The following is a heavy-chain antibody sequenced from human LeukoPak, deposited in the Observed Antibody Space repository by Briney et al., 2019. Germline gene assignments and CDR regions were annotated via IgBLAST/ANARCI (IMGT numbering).Heavy chain of an antibody. CDR3: GRTGQVDY. CDR2: ISGSGDST. D-gene: IGHD4-17*01. V-gene: IGHV3-23*01. CDR1: GFIFSDYV. J-gene: IGHJ4*02. Sequence: GRSLRLSCAASGFIFSDYVMSWARQAPGKGLESVSVISGSGDSTYCADSVKGRFTISRDNSKDTLYLQMNSLRAEDTAVYYCGRTGQVDYWGQGTLVTVSS.